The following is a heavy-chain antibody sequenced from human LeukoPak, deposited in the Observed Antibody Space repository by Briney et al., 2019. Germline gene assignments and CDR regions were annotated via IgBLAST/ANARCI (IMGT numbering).Heavy chain of an antibody. CDR2: ITGSGGST. D-gene: IGHD1-14*01. CDR1: GSTFSSYG. V-gene: IGHV3-23*01. CDR3: TTKKL. J-gene: IGHJ4*02. Sequence: GGSLRLSCAASGSTFSSYGMSWVRQAPGKGLEWVSAITGSGGSTYYADSVKGRFTISRDNSKNTLYLQMNSLKPEDTAVYYCTTKKLWGQGTLVTVSS.